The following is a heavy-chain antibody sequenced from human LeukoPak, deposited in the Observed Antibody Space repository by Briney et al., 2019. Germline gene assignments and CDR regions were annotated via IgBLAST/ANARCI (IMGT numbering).Heavy chain of an antibody. D-gene: IGHD3-10*01. Sequence: SETLSLTCTVSGGSISSSSYYWGWIRQPPGKGLEWIGSIYYSGGTYYNPSLKSRVTISVDTSKNQFSLKLSSVTAADTAVYYCARAPYYGSGSQIKLGFDPWGQGTLVTVSS. V-gene: IGHV4-39*07. J-gene: IGHJ5*02. CDR1: GGSISSSSYY. CDR2: IYYSGGT. CDR3: ARAPYYGSGSQIKLGFDP.